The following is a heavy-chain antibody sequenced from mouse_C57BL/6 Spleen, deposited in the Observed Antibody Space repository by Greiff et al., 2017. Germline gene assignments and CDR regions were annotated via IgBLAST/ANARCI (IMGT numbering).Heavy chain of an antibody. CDR2: IWSGGST. CDR3: GRRDYYVSSRYFDV. CDR1: GFSLTSYG. D-gene: IGHD1-1*01. V-gene: IGHV2-2*01. Sequence: QVQLQQSGPGLVQPSQSLSITCTVSGFSLTSYGVHWVRQSPGKGLEWLGVIWSGGSTDYNAAFISRMSICKDNYKSKVFFKMNSLQADDKATYYCGRRDYYVSSRYFDVWGTGTTVTVSS. J-gene: IGHJ1*03.